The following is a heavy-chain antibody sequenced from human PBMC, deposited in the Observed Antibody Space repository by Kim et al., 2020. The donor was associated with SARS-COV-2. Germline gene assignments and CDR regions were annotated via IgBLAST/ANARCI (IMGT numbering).Heavy chain of an antibody. CDR1: GFTFSDSA. J-gene: IGHJ5*02. V-gene: IGHV3-74*03. D-gene: IGHD2-15*01. CDR3: ARDLGRSAALACHDP. CDR2: SSRNRSIT. Sequence: GGSLRLSCAASGFTFSDSAMHWVRQVPGKGLEWVSRSSRNRSITAYADSVTGRFTISRYNAETTLYLQMNSLRAEDTALYYCARDLGRSAALACHDP.